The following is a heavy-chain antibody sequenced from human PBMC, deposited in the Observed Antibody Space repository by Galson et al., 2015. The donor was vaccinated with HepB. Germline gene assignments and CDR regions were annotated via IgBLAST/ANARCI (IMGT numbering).Heavy chain of an antibody. CDR1: GFTFSSYA. D-gene: IGHD2-15*01. J-gene: IGHJ4*02. V-gene: IGHV3-23*01. CDR2: IGGGGINT. CDR3: ATRVVAGTRGNYFDY. Sequence: SLRLSCAASGFTFSSYAMGWVRQAPGKGLEWVSTIGGGGINTYYADSLKGRFTISRDNSKNTLFLQISSQRAEDTAVYYCATRVVAGTRGNYFDYWGQGTLVTVSS.